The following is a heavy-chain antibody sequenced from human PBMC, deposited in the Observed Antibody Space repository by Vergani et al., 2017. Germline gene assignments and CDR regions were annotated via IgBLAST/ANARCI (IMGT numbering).Heavy chain of an antibody. Sequence: QVQLQESGPGLVKPSDTLSLTCAVSGYSVSSSNWWAWIRQPPGKGLEWIGYIHYSGDSHYNPSLKSRVTMSVDTPKNQFSLKLSSVTAVDTAVFYCARKGDGYTFDYWGQGTLVTVSS. CDR3: ARKGDGYTFDY. D-gene: IGHD5-24*01. CDR2: IHYSGDS. J-gene: IGHJ4*02. CDR1: GYSVSSSNW. V-gene: IGHV4-28*01.